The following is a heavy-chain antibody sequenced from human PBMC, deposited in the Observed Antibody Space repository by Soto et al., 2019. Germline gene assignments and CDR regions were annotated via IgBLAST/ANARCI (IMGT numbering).Heavy chain of an antibody. V-gene: IGHV3-30-3*01. J-gene: IGHJ6*02. D-gene: IGHD3-22*01. Sequence: PGGSLRLSCAASGFTFSSYAMHWVRQAPGKGLEWMALISYDGSNKYYADSVKGRFTISRDNSKNTLYLQMNSLRTEDTAVYYCARDLYYYDTSGYFVYYYYGMDVWGQGTTVTVSS. CDR1: GFTFSSYA. CDR3: ARDLYYYDTSGYFVYYYYGMDV. CDR2: ISYDGSNK.